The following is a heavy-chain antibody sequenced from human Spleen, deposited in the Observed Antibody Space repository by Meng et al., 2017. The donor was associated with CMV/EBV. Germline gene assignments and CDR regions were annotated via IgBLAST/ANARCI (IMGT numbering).Heavy chain of an antibody. CDR1: GYTFTSYG. J-gene: IGHJ4*02. D-gene: IGHD6-19*01. Sequence: ASVKVSCKASGYTFTSYGISWVRQAPGQGLEWMGWISAYNGNTNYAQKLQGRVTMTTDTSTSTAYMELRSLRSDDTAVYYCAKDLQRDGIAVPGNSFDYWGQGTLVTVSS. V-gene: IGHV1-18*01. CDR2: ISAYNGNT. CDR3: AKDLQRDGIAVPGNSFDY.